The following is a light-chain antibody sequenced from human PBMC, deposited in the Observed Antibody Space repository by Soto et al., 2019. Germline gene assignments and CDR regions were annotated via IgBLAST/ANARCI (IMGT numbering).Light chain of an antibody. CDR2: GAS. CDR3: QQYGSSPRLT. Sequence: EIVLTQSPCTLSFSPLERSTLSCRASQSVSSSYLAWYQQKPGQAPRLLIYGASSRATGIPDRFSGSRSGTDFTLTISRLGPEDFAVYYCQQYGSSPRLTFGGGTKVDIK. V-gene: IGKV3-20*01. J-gene: IGKJ4*01. CDR1: QSVSSSY.